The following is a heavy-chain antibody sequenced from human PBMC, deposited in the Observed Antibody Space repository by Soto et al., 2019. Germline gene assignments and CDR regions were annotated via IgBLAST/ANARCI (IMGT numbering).Heavy chain of an antibody. V-gene: IGHV4-34*01. CDR3: ARGAAYYGSGSYYTLRPYYFDY. CDR1: GGSFSGYY. J-gene: IGHJ4*02. D-gene: IGHD3-10*01. CDR2: INHSGST. Sequence: SETLSLTCAVYGGSFSGYYWSWIRQPPGKGLEWNGEINHSGSTNYNPSLKSRVTISVDTSKNQFPLKLSSVTAADTAVYYCARGAAYYGSGSYYTLRPYYFDYWGQGTLVTVSS.